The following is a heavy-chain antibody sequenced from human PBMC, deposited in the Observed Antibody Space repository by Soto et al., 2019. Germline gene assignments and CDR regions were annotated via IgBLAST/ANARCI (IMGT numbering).Heavy chain of an antibody. CDR3: AKDRKYYDSSGLSN. CDR2: ISYDGSNK. CDR1: GFTFSSYV. D-gene: IGHD3-22*01. J-gene: IGHJ4*02. V-gene: IGHV3-30*18. Sequence: GGSLRLSCAASGFTFSSYVMHGGRQAPGKGLEWVAVISYDGSNKYYADSVKGRFTISRDNSKNTLYLQMNSLRAEDTAVYYCAKDRKYYDSSGLSNWGQGTLVTVSS.